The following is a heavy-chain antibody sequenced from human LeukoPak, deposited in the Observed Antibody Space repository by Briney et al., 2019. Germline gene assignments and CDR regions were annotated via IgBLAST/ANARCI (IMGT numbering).Heavy chain of an antibody. CDR2: ISGSSSYI. CDR1: GFTFSSYS. J-gene: IGHJ5*02. V-gene: IGHV3-21*01. CDR3: ARDRVAAAALNWFDP. Sequence: PGGSLRLSCAASGFTFSSYSMNWVRQAPGKGLEWVSSISGSSSYIYYADSVKGRFTISRDNAKNSLYLQMNSLRAEDTAVYYCARDRVAAAALNWFDPWGQGTLVTVSS. D-gene: IGHD6-13*01.